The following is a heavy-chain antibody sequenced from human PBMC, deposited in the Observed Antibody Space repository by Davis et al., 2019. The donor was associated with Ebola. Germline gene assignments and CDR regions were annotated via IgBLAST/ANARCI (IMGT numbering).Heavy chain of an antibody. D-gene: IGHD2/OR15-2a*01. CDR1: GFTVSSYY. J-gene: IGHJ2*01. Sequence: GESLKISCAASGFTVSSYYMSWACQAPGKGLEWVSVIYSGGSTFYADSVRGRFTISRDNAKNTLYLQMNSLTAEDTAVYFCTRVLESHFDFWFFDLWGRGTLVTVSA. CDR2: IYSGGST. CDR3: TRVLESHFDFWFFDL. V-gene: IGHV3-53*01.